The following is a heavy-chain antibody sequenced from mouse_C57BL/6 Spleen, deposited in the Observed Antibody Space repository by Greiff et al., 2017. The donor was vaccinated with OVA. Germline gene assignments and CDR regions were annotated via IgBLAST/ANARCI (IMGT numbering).Heavy chain of an antibody. Sequence: QVQLQQPGAELVKPGASVKLSCKASGYTFTSYWMHWVKQRPGQGLEWIGMIHPNSGSTNYNEKFKSKATLTVDKSSSTAYMQLSSLTSEDSAVYYCADSSGYEGLAYWGQGTLVTVSA. J-gene: IGHJ3*01. CDR2: IHPNSGST. D-gene: IGHD3-2*02. V-gene: IGHV1-64*01. CDR3: ADSSGYEGLAY. CDR1: GYTFTSYW.